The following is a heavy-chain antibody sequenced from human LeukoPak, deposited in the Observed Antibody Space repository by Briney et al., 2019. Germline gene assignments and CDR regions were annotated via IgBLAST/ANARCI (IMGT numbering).Heavy chain of an antibody. CDR2: FDPEDGET. V-gene: IGHV1-24*01. J-gene: IGHJ6*03. CDR3: AXLHGDYNYYYYYMDV. D-gene: IGHD4-17*01. CDR1: GYTLTELS. Sequence: GASVKVSCKVSGYTLTELSMHWVRQAPGKGLEWMGGFDPEDGETIYAQKFQGRVTMTEDTSTDTAYMELSSLRSEDTAVYYFAXLHGDYNYYYYYMDVWGKGTTVTISS.